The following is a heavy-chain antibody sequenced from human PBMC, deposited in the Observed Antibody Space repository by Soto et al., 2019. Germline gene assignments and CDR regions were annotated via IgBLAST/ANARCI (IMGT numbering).Heavy chain of an antibody. J-gene: IGHJ4*02. V-gene: IGHV3-30*03. D-gene: IGHD2-8*02. CDR2: ISRDGRTT. CDR1: GFTVSSYG. CDR3: TGEVASGY. Sequence: QVQLEESGGGVVQPGRSLRLSCAVSGFTVSSYGMYWVRQAPGKGLEWVAVISRDGRTTFYADSVKGRFTISKDNSRNTLSLEMNSLREDDMAVYYCTGEVASGYWGQGTLVTVSS.